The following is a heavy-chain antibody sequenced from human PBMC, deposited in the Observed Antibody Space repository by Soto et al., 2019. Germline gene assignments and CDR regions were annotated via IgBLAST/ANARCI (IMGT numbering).Heavy chain of an antibody. J-gene: IGHJ3*02. CDR3: AKDLSYDFWSAYYTAFDM. CDR2: IIGSGGDT. V-gene: IGHV3-23*01. D-gene: IGHD3-3*01. Sequence: EVQLLESGGGLVQPGASLRLSCAASGFTFSSYAMSWVRQAPGKGLEWVSTIIGSGGDTYYADSLKGRFTISRDNSKNTLYLQVNSLRAEDTAVYYCAKDLSYDFWSAYYTAFDMWGQGTLVTVSS. CDR1: GFTFSSYA.